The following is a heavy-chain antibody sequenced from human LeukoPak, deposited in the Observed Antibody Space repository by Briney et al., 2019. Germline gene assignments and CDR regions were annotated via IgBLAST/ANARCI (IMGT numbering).Heavy chain of an antibody. V-gene: IGHV3-20*04. CDR2: ISWNGGST. D-gene: IGHD1-26*01. Sequence: GGSLRLSCAASGFTFDGYGMSWVRHAPGKGLEWVSGISWNGGSTGYADSVKGRFTISRDNAKNSLYLQMNSLRAEDTALYYCARVGALDYWGQGTLVTVSS. CDR1: GFTFDGYG. CDR3: ARVGALDY. J-gene: IGHJ4*02.